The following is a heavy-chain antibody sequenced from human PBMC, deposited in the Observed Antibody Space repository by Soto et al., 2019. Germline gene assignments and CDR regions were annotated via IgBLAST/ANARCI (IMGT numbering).Heavy chain of an antibody. CDR3: ARDNGIAGSFDP. CDR2: ISISRRTI. Sequence: GSLRLSRAASGFTFRSYSMNWLRQAPGKGLEWVSYISISRRTIYYADSVKGRFTISRDYAKNSLYLQMNSLRDEDTSVYYCARDNGIAGSFDPWGQGTLVTVSS. D-gene: IGHD6-13*01. V-gene: IGHV3-48*02. J-gene: IGHJ5*02. CDR1: GFTFRSYS.